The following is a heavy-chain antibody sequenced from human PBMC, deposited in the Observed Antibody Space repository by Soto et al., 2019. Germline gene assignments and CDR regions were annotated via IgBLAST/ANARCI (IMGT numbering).Heavy chain of an antibody. CDR1: GGIFSSNT. J-gene: IGHJ4*02. V-gene: IGHV1-69*06. CDR2: IIPLFGTA. CDR3: ASKAACGGDCYAFDS. D-gene: IGHD2-21*02. Sequence: QVYLVQSGAEVKKPGSSVKISCKASGGIFSSNTITWVRQAAGQGLEWMGGIIPLFGTANYAEKFQGRVTITADKSTKTVYMELTSLRSEDTAVYYCASKAACGGDCYAFDSWGQGTLVTVSS.